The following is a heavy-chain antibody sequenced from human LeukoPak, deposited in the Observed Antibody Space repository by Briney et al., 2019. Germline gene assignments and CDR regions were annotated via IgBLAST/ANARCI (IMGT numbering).Heavy chain of an antibody. CDR2: ILSDGSKE. V-gene: IGHV3-30*19. Sequence: GGSLRLSCAASGFTFSSYGMHWVRQAPGKGLEWVAVILSDGSKEFYTDSVKGRFTISRDNSKNTLYLQMNSLRAEDTAVYYCARDRGSSRTNFDYWGRGTLVTVSS. D-gene: IGHD6-13*01. CDR3: ARDRGSSRTNFDY. CDR1: GFTFSSYG. J-gene: IGHJ4*02.